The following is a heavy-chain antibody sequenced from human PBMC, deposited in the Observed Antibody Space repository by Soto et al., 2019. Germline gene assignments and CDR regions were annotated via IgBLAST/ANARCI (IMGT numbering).Heavy chain of an antibody. Sequence: QVQLQESGPGLVKPSETLSLSCTVSGGSISSYYWSWFRQSPGKRMEWIGYVHHSWGSSYNPSLQNRVAISLDSSKSQFSLKVTSVTATATAVYYCAGQGFGPLHGLVDVWGQGTTVTVSS. V-gene: IGHV4-59*08. CDR1: GGSISSYY. CDR3: AGQGFGPLHGLVDV. CDR2: VHHSWGS. D-gene: IGHD3-10*01. J-gene: IGHJ6*02.